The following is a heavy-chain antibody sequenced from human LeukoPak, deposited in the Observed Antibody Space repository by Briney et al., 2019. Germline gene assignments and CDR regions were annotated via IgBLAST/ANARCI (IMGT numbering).Heavy chain of an antibody. J-gene: IGHJ6*03. CDR1: GFTFNIYA. D-gene: IGHD6-13*01. Sequence: QPGGSLRLSCAASGFTFNIYAMSWVRQTPGKGLEWVSAISGSGGSTYYADSVKGRFTISRDNSKNTLYLQMNSLRAEDTAVYYCANPPPRTIIAARLIPYYYYMDVWGKGTTVTVSS. CDR3: ANPPPRTIIAARLIPYYYYMDV. V-gene: IGHV3-23*01. CDR2: ISGSGGST.